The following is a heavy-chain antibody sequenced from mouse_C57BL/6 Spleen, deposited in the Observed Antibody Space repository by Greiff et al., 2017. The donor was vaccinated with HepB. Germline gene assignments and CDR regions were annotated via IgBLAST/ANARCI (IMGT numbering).Heavy chain of an antibody. CDR1: GYTFTSYG. CDR2: IYPRSGNT. V-gene: IGHV1-81*01. Sequence: QVQLKESGAELARPGASVKLSCKASGYTFTSYGISWVKQRTGQGLEWIGEIYPRSGNTYYNEKFKGKATLTADKSSSTAYMELRSLTSEDSAVYFCARPLITTVVEGGYFDYWGQGTTLTVSS. D-gene: IGHD1-1*01. CDR3: ARPLITTVVEGGYFDY. J-gene: IGHJ2*01.